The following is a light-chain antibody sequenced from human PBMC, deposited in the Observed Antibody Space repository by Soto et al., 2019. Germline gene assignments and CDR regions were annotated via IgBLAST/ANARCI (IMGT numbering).Light chain of an antibody. J-gene: IGLJ3*02. CDR3: ASYTGSISSHLVV. CDR1: SSDVGGYNY. V-gene: IGLV2-14*01. Sequence: QTVVTQPASVSGSPGQSITISCTGTSSDVGGYNYVSWYQQHPGKAPRLMIYEVSNRPSGVSNRFSGSKSGNTASLTISGLQAEDEGDYYCASYTGSISSHLVVFGGGTKLTV. CDR2: EVS.